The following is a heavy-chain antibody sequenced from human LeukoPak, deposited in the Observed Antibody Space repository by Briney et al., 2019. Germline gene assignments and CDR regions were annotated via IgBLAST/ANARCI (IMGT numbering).Heavy chain of an antibody. Sequence: GGSLRLSCAASGFTFSSYGMHWVRQAPGKGLEWVAVIWYDGSNKYYADSVKGRFTISRDNSKNTLYLQMNSLRAEDTAVYYCARDSLSLYGMDDWGQGTTVTVSS. CDR3: ARDSLSLYGMDD. CDR2: IWYDGSNK. V-gene: IGHV3-33*01. J-gene: IGHJ6*02. CDR1: GFTFSSYG.